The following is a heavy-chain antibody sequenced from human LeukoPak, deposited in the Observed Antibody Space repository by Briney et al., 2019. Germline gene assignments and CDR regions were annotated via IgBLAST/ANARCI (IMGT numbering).Heavy chain of an antibody. J-gene: IGHJ3*02. D-gene: IGHD4-17*01. Sequence: SETLSLTCAVSGDSFSSHYWTWIRQSPGTGLEWIGYISHIGRTNYNPSLKSRVTISIDTSKNQFSLKLRSVTAADTAVYYCARNLVTVTKGFDIWGQGTMVSVSS. CDR3: ARNLVTVTKGFDI. V-gene: IGHV4-59*11. CDR1: GDSFSSHY. CDR2: ISHIGRT.